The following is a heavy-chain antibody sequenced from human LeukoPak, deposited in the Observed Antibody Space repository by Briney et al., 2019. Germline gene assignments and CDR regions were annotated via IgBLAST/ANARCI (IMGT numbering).Heavy chain of an antibody. J-gene: IGHJ6*02. D-gene: IGHD3-3*01. Sequence: ASVKVSCKASGYTFTSYDINWVRQATGQGLEWMGWMNPNSGNTGYAQKFQGRVTMTRNTSISTAYTELSSLRSEDTAVYYCARLLDYDFWSGYVYYYGMDVWGQGTTVTVSS. CDR3: ARLLDYDFWSGYVYYYGMDV. V-gene: IGHV1-8*01. CDR1: GYTFTSYD. CDR2: MNPNSGNT.